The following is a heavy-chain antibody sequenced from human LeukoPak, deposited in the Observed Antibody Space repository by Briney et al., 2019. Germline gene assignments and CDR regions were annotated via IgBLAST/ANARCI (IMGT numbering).Heavy chain of an antibody. CDR2: IRYDGSNK. Sequence: GGSLRLSCAASGFTFSSYGMHWVRQAPGKGLEWVASIRYDGSNKYYADSVKGRFTISRDNSKNTLYLQMNSLRAEDTAVYYCAKDYPEYSSSRPNFGFDYWGQGTLVTVSS. D-gene: IGHD6-6*01. CDR1: GFTFSSYG. CDR3: AKDYPEYSSSRPNFGFDY. J-gene: IGHJ4*02. V-gene: IGHV3-30*02.